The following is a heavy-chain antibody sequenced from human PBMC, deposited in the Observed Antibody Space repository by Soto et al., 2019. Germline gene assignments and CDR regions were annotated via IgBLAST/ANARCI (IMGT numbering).Heavy chain of an antibody. CDR2: ISSSSSYI. D-gene: IGHD4-4*01. CDR1: GFTFSSYS. CDR3: ARDNDDYSNYAEYYFDY. J-gene: IGHJ4*02. V-gene: IGHV3-21*01. Sequence: PGGSLRLSCAASGFTFSSYSMNWVRQAPGKGLEWVSSISSSSSYIYYADSVKGRFTISRDNAKNSLYLQMNSLRAEDTAVYYCARDNDDYSNYAEYYFDYWGQGTLVTVSS.